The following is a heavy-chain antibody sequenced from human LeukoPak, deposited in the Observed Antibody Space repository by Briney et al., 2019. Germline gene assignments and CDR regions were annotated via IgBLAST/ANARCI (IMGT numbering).Heavy chain of an antibody. V-gene: IGHV4-59*12. CDR1: GGSISSYY. J-gene: IGHJ3*02. CDR3: ARSNTDAFDI. Sequence: SETLSLTCTVSGGSISSYYWSWIRQPPGKGLEWIGYIYYSGSTNYNPSLKSRVTISVDTSKNQFSLKLSSVTAADTAVYYCARSNTDAFDIWGQGTMVTVSS. D-gene: IGHD2/OR15-2a*01. CDR2: IYYSGST.